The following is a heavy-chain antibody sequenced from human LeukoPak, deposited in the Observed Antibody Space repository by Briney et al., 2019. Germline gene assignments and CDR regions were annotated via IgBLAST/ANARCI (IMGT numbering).Heavy chain of an antibody. J-gene: IGHJ4*02. Sequence: GGSLRLSCAASGFTFSSYAMSWVRQAPGKGLEWVSAISGSGGSTYYADSVKGRFTISRDNSKNTLYLQMNSLRAEDTAVYYCAKDMSAWDSSGYYYQVDYFDYWGQGTLVTVSS. V-gene: IGHV3-23*01. CDR3: AKDMSAWDSSGYYYQVDYFDY. CDR2: ISGSGGST. D-gene: IGHD3-22*01. CDR1: GFTFSSYA.